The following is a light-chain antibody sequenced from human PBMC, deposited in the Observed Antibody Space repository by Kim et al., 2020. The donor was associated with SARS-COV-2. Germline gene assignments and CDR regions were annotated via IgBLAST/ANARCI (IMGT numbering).Light chain of an antibody. CDR3: QQRRSWPLT. CDR2: DAS. CDR1: QSVSSF. J-gene: IGKJ4*01. Sequence: SSPGQSASLSCRASQSVSSFLAWYQKKPGQAPRLLIFDASNRATGIPARFSGSGSGTDFTLTISSLEPEDFAVYYCQQRRSWPLTFGGGTKVDIK. V-gene: IGKV3-11*01.